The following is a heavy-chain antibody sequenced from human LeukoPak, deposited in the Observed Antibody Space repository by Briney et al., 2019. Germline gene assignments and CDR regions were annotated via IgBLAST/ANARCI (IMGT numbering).Heavy chain of an antibody. J-gene: IGHJ3*02. V-gene: IGHV1-18*01. CDR1: GYTFSSYG. CDR2: ISAYNGDT. Sequence: GASVKVSCKASGYTFSSYGISWVRQAPGQGLEWMGWISAYNGDTNYAQKLQGRVTMTTDTSTSTAYMELRSLRSDDTAVYYCARDSFSGDYYGSGRDVFDIWGQGTMVTVSS. D-gene: IGHD3-10*01. CDR3: ARDSFSGDYYGSGRDVFDI.